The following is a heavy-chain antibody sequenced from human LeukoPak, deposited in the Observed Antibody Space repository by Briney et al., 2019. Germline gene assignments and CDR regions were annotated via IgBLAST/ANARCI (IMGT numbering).Heavy chain of an antibody. CDR2: IYTSRST. V-gene: IGHV4-61*02. CDR3: ARGDLAAAGYFDY. CDR1: GGSISSGSYY. Sequence: PSETLSLTCTVSGGSISSGSYYWSWIRQPAGKGLEWIGRIYTSRSTNYNPSLKSRVTISVDTSKNQFSLKLSSVTAADTAVYYCARGDLAAAGYFDYWGQGTLVTVSS. J-gene: IGHJ4*02. D-gene: IGHD6-13*01.